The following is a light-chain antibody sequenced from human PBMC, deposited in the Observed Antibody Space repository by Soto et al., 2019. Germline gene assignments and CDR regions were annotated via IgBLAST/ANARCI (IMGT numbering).Light chain of an antibody. CDR1: SSDVGGYNY. CDR3: SSYTSSRTLG. Sequence: QSALTQPASVSGSPGQSITISCTGTSSDVGGYNYVSWYQQHPGKAPKLMIYDVSNRPSWVSNRFSGSKTGNTASLTISGLQAEEEADYYCSSYTSSRTLGFGGRTKLTVL. V-gene: IGLV2-14*01. CDR2: DVS. J-gene: IGLJ2*01.